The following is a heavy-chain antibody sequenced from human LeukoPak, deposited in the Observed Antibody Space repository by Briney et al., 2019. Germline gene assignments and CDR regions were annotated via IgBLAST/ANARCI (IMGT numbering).Heavy chain of an antibody. CDR1: GFTFTSSA. CDR2: IVVGSGNT. Sequence: WASVKVSCKASGFTFTSSAMQWVRQARGQRLERIGWIVVGSGNTNYAQKFQERVTITRDMSTSTAYMELSSLRSEDTAVYYCAATPANIPYNWFDPWGQGTLVTVSS. D-gene: IGHD4/OR15-4a*01. J-gene: IGHJ5*02. CDR3: AATPANIPYNWFDP. V-gene: IGHV1-58*02.